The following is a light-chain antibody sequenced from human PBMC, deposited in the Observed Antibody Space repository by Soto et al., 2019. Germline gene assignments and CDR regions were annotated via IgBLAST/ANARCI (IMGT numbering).Light chain of an antibody. Sequence: QSALTQPASVSGSPGQSINISCTGTSSDVGGYNYVSWYQQHPGKAPKLMIYEVSNRPLGVSNRFSGSKSGNTASLTISGLQAEDEADYYCTSYTSSSTLDVFGTGTKLTVL. V-gene: IGLV2-14*01. J-gene: IGLJ1*01. CDR2: EVS. CDR3: TSYTSSSTLDV. CDR1: SSDVGGYNY.